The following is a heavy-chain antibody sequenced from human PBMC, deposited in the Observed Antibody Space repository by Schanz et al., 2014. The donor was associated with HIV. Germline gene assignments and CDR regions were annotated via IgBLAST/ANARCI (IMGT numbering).Heavy chain of an antibody. D-gene: IGHD3-9*01. J-gene: IGHJ6*02. CDR3: ARSNYDILRERAYYYYYGLDV. CDR2: VNPKSGNT. V-gene: IGHV1-8*02. Sequence: QVQLVQSGAEVQKPGASVKVSCKASGYSFTSYDINWVRQATGQGLEWMGWVNPKSGNTGYAQKFQGRVTMTRDTSTTTASMELRSLTSDDTAVYFCARSNYDILRERAYYYYYGLDVWGQGTTVTVS. CDR1: GYSFTSYD.